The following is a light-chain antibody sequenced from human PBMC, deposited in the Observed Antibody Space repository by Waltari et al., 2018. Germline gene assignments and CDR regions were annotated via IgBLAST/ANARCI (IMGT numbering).Light chain of an antibody. J-gene: IGLJ1*01. CDR1: SRDVGSYNL. Sequence: QSALTQPASVSGSPGQSITISCTGTSRDVGSYNLVSWYQQHPGKAPKLMIYEVTERPSGVSNRFSGSKSDNTASLTISGLQAEDEADYYCCSHAGSSIYVFGTGTKVTIL. CDR3: CSHAGSSIYV. CDR2: EVT. V-gene: IGLV2-23*02.